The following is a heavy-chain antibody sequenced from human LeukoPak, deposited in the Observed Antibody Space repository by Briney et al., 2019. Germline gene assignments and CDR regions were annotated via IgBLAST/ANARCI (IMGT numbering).Heavy chain of an antibody. V-gene: IGHV3-7*01. J-gene: IGHJ4*02. D-gene: IGHD6-13*01. CDR1: GFTFSSYW. Sequence: GGSLRLSCAASGFTFSSYWMSWVRQAPGKGLEWVANIKQDGSEKYYVDSVKGRFTISRDNAKNSLYLQMNSLRAEDTAVYYRARDRKDSSSFGDYWGQGTLVTVSS. CDR2: IKQDGSEK. CDR3: ARDRKDSSSFGDY.